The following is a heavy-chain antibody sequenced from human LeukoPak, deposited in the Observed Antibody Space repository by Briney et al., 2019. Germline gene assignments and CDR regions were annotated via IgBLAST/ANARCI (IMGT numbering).Heavy chain of an antibody. CDR1: GFTFSSYE. D-gene: IGHD3-3*01. Sequence: GGSLRLSCAASGFTFSSYEMNWVRQAPGKGLEWVSYISSSGSTIYYADSVKGRFTISRDNAKNSLYLQMNSLRAEDTAVYYCARTYLDYDFWSGYYRGAYYFDYWGQGTLVTVSS. J-gene: IGHJ4*02. V-gene: IGHV3-48*03. CDR3: ARTYLDYDFWSGYYRGAYYFDY. CDR2: ISSSGSTI.